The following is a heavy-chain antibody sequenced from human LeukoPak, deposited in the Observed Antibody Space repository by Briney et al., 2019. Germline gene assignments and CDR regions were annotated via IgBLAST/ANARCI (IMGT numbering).Heavy chain of an antibody. CDR1: GGSISNYY. J-gene: IGHJ4*02. CDR2: IYSSGST. CDR3: ARPRSSSGWDGDFDY. V-gene: IGHV4-4*07. D-gene: IGHD6-19*01. Sequence: SETLSLTCTVSGGSISNYYWSWIRQPAGKGLEWIGRIYSSGSTNYNPSLKSRVTMSVETSKNQFSLKLSSVTAAGTAMYYCARPRSSSGWDGDFDYWGQGTLVTVSS.